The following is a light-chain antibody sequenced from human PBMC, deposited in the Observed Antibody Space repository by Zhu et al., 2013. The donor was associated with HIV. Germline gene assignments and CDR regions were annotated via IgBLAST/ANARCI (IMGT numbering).Light chain of an antibody. CDR2: STS. CDR1: QSFTSGH. CDR3: QLYGSSPRLT. V-gene: IGKV3-20*01. Sequence: EIVLTQSPGTLSLSPGERATLTCGASQSFTSGHLAWYQHKPGQAPRLLIYSTSSRATDIPDRFSGSGSGTDFTLTISRLEPEDFAVYYCQLYGSSPRLTFGGGTEGAVQT. J-gene: IGKJ4*01.